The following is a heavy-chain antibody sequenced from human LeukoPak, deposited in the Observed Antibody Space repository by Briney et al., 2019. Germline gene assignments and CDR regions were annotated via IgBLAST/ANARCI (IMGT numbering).Heavy chain of an antibody. Sequence: GGSLRLSCAAPGFTFDDYGMSWVRQAPGKGLEWVSGINWNGGSTGYADSVKGRFTISRDNAKNSLYLQMNSLRAEDTALYHCARERSHSRYNWFDPWGQGTLVTVSS. V-gene: IGHV3-20*01. D-gene: IGHD6-13*01. CDR2: INWNGGST. CDR3: ARERSHSRYNWFDP. J-gene: IGHJ5*02. CDR1: GFTFDDYG.